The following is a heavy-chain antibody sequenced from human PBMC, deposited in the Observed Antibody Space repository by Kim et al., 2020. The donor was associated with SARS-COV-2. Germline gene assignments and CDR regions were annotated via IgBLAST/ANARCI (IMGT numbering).Heavy chain of an antibody. Sequence: DSVKGRFTISRDNAKNSLYLQMNSLRAEDTALYYCAKGGSGWTYYYDGMDVWGQGTTVTVSS. J-gene: IGHJ6*02. V-gene: IGHV3-9*01. CDR3: AKGGSGWTYYYDGMDV. D-gene: IGHD6-19*01.